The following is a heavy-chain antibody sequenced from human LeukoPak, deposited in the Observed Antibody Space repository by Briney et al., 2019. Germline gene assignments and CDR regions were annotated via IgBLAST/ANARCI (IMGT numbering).Heavy chain of an antibody. CDR2: INPNSGGT. CDR3: ARGMEPYYYMDV. V-gene: IGHV1-2*02. Sequence: ASVTVSCKASGYTFTGYYMHWVRQAPGQGLEWMGWINPNSGGTNYAQKFQGRVTMTRDTSISTAYMELSRLRSDDTAVYYCARGMEPYYYMDVWGKGTTVTVSS. D-gene: IGHD1-26*01. J-gene: IGHJ6*03. CDR1: GYTFTGYY.